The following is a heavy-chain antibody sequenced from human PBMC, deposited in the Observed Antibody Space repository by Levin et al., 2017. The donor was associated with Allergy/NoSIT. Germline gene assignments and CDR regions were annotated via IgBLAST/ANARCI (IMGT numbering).Heavy chain of an antibody. CDR3: AKTGPHEGSFDI. J-gene: IGHJ3*02. CDR2: ISGSGGST. CDR1: GFTFSSYA. Sequence: PGESLKISCAASGFTFSSYAMSWVRQAPGKGLEWVSAISGSGGSTYYADSVKGRFTISRDNSKNTLYLQMNSLRAEDTAVYYCAKTGPHEGSFDIWGQGTMVTVSS. V-gene: IGHV3-23*01.